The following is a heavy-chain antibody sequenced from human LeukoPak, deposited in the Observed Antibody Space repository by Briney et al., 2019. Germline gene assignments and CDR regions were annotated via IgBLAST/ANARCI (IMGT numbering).Heavy chain of an antibody. D-gene: IGHD6-19*01. CDR2: IYYSGST. J-gene: IGHJ5*02. CDR1: GGSISSSNW. Sequence: SGTLSLTCAVSGGSISSSNWWSWIRQPPGKGLEWIGYIYYSGSTNYNPSLKSRVTISVDTSRNQFSLKLSSVTAADTAVYYCARGYAEQWLVRKNWFDPWGQGTLVTVSS. V-gene: IGHV4-61*05. CDR3: ARGYAEQWLVRKNWFDP.